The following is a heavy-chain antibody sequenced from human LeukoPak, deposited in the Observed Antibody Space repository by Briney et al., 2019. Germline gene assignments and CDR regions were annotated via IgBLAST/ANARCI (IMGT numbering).Heavy chain of an antibody. CDR1: GFTFSGSA. Sequence: GGSLKLSCAASGFTFSGSAMHWVRQASGKGLEWVGRIRSKANSYATAYAASVKGRFTISRDDSKNTAYLQMNSLKTEDTAVYYCTRHGQLINGGEAWGQGTLVTVSS. J-gene: IGHJ4*02. D-gene: IGHD2-21*01. CDR2: IRSKANSYAT. CDR3: TRHGQLINGGEA. V-gene: IGHV3-73*01.